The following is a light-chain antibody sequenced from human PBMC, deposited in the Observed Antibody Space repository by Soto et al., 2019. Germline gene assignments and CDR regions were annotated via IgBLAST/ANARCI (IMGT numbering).Light chain of an antibody. CDR1: QSISSY. J-gene: IGKJ2*01. CDR2: AAS. CDR3: QQSYIPLPYT. V-gene: IGKV1-39*01. Sequence: DIQMTQSPSSLSASVGDRVTITCRASQSISSYLNWYQQQPGKAPKVLIYAASSLQSGVPSRFSGNGSGTDFTLTISSLQPEDFATYYCQQSYIPLPYTFGQGTKLEIK.